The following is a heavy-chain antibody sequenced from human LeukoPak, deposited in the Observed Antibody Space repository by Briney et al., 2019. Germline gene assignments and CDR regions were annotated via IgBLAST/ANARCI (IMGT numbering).Heavy chain of an antibody. D-gene: IGHD4-17*01. Sequence: GGSLRLSCAASGFTFSSYSMNWVRQAPGKGLEWVSSISSSSSYIYYADSVKGRFTISRDNAKNSLYLQMNSLRAEDTAVYYCARSDYAHAEYFQHWGQGTLVTVSS. CDR3: ARSDYAHAEYFQH. CDR2: ISSSSSYI. J-gene: IGHJ1*01. V-gene: IGHV3-21*01. CDR1: GFTFSSYS.